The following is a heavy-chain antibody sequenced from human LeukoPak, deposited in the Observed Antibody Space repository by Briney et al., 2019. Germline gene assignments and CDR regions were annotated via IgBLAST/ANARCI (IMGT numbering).Heavy chain of an antibody. CDR2: INHSGST. CDR1: GGSFSGYY. Sequence: SETLSLTCAVYGGSFSGYYWSWIRQPPGKGLEWIGEINHSGSTNYNPSLKSRVTISVDTSKNQFSLKLSSVTAADTAMYYCARGIRYATMVRGVNDYWGQGTLVTVSS. D-gene: IGHD3-10*01. V-gene: IGHV4-34*01. J-gene: IGHJ4*02. CDR3: ARGIRYATMVRGVNDY.